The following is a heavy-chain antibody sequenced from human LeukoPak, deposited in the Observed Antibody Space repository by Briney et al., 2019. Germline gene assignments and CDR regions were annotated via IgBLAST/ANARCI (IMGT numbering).Heavy chain of an antibody. V-gene: IGHV1-2*02. CDR2: INPNSGGT. J-gene: IGHJ4*02. D-gene: IGHD2-8*01. Sequence: ASLKVSCKASGYTFTGYYIHWVRQAPGQGLEWMGWINPNSGGTNYAQKFQGRVTMTSDTSINTAYMELSRLRSDGTAMYYCANLNCNNGVCYNFDYWGQGTLVTVSS. CDR3: ANLNCNNGVCYNFDY. CDR1: GYTFTGYY.